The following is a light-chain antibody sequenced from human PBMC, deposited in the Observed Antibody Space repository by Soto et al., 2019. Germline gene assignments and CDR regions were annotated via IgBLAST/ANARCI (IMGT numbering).Light chain of an antibody. CDR2: ATS. CDR3: QQSYSSPFA. Sequence: DIQMTQSPSSLSASVGDRVTITCRASQSISTYLNWYQQKPGKAPKLLMYATSNLQSGVPRRFRGSGSVTDFTLTISSLQPEDFATYYCQQSYSSPFAFGPGTKVDIK. J-gene: IGKJ3*01. V-gene: IGKV1-39*01. CDR1: QSISTY.